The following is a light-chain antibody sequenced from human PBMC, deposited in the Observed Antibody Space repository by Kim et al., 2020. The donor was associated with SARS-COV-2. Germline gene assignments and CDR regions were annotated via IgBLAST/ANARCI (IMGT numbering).Light chain of an antibody. CDR1: QSVRSSY. Sequence: EIVLTQSLGTLSLSPGERATLSCRASQSVRSSYLAWYQQKPGQAPRLLIYAASSRPTGIPDRFSGGGSGTHFTLTISGLEPEDFAVYYCHQFGSSPRTFGQRTKVEIK. CDR2: AAS. J-gene: IGKJ1*01. V-gene: IGKV3-20*01. CDR3: HQFGSSPRT.